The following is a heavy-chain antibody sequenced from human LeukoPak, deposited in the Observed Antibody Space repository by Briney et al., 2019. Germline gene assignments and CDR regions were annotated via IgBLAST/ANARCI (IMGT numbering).Heavy chain of an antibody. Sequence: PSETLSLTCTVSGGSIDRRGYYWGWIRQPPGKGLEWIGTISYHGATYYSPSLNSRVTISLDTSKNQFSLKLSSVTAAETAVYYCSSAPCPNGVCLIDYWGQGTRVTVSS. CDR1: GGSIDRRGYY. V-gene: IGHV4-39*01. D-gene: IGHD2-8*01. J-gene: IGHJ4*02. CDR3: SSAPCPNGVCLIDY. CDR2: ISYHGAT.